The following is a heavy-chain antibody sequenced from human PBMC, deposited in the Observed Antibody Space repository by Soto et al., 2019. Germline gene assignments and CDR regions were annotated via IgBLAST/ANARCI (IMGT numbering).Heavy chain of an antibody. CDR1: GGSIGSGAYY. J-gene: IGHJ6*02. CDR3: ARSNYADGYYYGMDV. D-gene: IGHD4-4*01. CDR2: IHHSGPT. V-gene: IGHV4-31*03. Sequence: QVQLQESGPGLVKPSQTLSLTCSVSGGSIGSGAYYWSWIRQFPGKGLEWIGYIHHSGPTLYNPALKSRLAMSLDTSKNQFSLKLSSVTAADTALYYCARSNYADGYYYGMDVWGQGTTVSVS.